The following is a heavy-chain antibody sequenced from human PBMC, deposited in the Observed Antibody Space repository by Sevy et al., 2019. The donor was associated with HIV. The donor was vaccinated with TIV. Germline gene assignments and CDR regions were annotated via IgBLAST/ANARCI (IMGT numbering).Heavy chain of an antibody. CDR3: ARESGYSSSPGAFDI. CDR1: GFTVSSVY. V-gene: IGHV3-53*01. J-gene: IGHJ3*02. D-gene: IGHD6-19*01. Sequence: GGSMRLSCAASGFTVSSVYMSWVRQAPGKGVEWVSLIYDAGSTYFADSVEGRFTISRDDSKNTLYLQMNSLRAEDTAVYFCARESGYSSSPGAFDIWGQGTMVTVSS. CDR2: IYDAGST.